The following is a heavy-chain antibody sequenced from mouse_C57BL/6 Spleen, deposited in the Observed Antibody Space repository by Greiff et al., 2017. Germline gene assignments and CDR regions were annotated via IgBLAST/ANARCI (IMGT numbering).Heavy chain of an antibody. J-gene: IGHJ2*01. CDR2: ISDGGSYT. CDR3: ARPITTVVAYYFDY. V-gene: IGHV5-4*01. Sequence: VQLQQSGGGLVKPGGSLKLSCAASGFTFSSYAMSWVRQTPEKRLEWVATISDGGSYTYYPDNVKGRFTISRDNAKNNLYLQMSHLKSEDTAMYYCARPITTVVAYYFDYWGQGTTLTVSS. CDR1: GFTFSSYA. D-gene: IGHD1-1*01.